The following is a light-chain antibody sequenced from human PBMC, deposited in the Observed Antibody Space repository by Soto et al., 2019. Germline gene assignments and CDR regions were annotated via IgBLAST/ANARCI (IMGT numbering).Light chain of an antibody. CDR1: QSINSN. J-gene: IGKJ5*01. V-gene: IGKV3-15*01. CDR3: QQYTDWPIT. Sequence: EVLMTQYPATLSVSPGDRATLSCRASQSINSNLAWYQQQPGQAPRLLIYAASTRATAVPDRFSGSGSGTDFTLTITSLQSDDLAVYFCQQYTDWPITFGQRTRLE. CDR2: AAS.